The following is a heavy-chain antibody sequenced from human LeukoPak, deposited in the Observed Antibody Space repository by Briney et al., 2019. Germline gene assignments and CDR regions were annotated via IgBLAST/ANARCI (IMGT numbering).Heavy chain of an antibody. CDR2: IIPIFGTA. CDR3: ARGAGSSWYTDYFDY. V-gene: IGHV1-69*05. D-gene: IGHD6-13*01. CDR1: GGTFSSYA. Sequence: SVKVSCKASGGTFSSYAISWVRQAPGQGLEWMGRIIPIFGTANYAQKFQGRVTITTDESTSTAYMELSSLRSEDTAVYYCARGAGSSWYTDYFDYWGQGTLVTVSS. J-gene: IGHJ4*02.